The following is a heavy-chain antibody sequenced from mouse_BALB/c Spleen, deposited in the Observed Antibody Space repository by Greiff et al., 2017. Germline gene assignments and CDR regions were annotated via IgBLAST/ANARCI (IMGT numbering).Heavy chain of an antibody. J-gene: IGHJ4*01. D-gene: IGHD2-4*01. Sequence: VQLQQPGAELVRPGASVKLSCKASGYSFTSYWMHWVKQRPGQGLEWIGMIHPSDGDTRLNQKFKDKATLTVDKSSSTAYMQLSSPTSEDSAVYYCARSSDYPYYAMDYWGQGTSVTVSS. CDR3: ARSSDYPYYAMDY. CDR1: GYSFTSYW. CDR2: IHPSDGDT. V-gene: IGHV1-74*01.